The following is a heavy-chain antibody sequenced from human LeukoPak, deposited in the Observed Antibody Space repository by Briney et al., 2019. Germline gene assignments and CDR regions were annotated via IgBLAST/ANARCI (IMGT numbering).Heavy chain of an antibody. V-gene: IGHV3-74*03. CDR1: GFTFSGYC. CDR3: ARETPRGGRYYFDY. Sequence: PGGTLRLTCAAYGFTFSGYCIHWIRQAPGKGLEWISHTNPDGSTTTYADSVKGRFTIYRDNAKNTLYLQMNSLRAEDTALYYCARETPRGGRYYFDYWGQGALVTVSS. J-gene: IGHJ4*02. D-gene: IGHD3-10*01. CDR2: TNPDGSTT.